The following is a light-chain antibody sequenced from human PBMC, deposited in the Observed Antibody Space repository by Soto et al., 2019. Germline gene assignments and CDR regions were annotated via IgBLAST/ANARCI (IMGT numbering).Light chain of an antibody. V-gene: IGLV1-40*01. CDR1: SSNIGAGYD. Sequence: QSVLTQPPSVSGAPGQRVTISCTGSSSNIGAGYDVHWYQQLPGTAPKLLIYGNNNRPSGVPDRFSGSKSGTSASLAITGLQAEDEAGYYCQSYDSSLSVYVFGTGTKVHRP. CDR3: QSYDSSLSVYV. J-gene: IGLJ1*01. CDR2: GNN.